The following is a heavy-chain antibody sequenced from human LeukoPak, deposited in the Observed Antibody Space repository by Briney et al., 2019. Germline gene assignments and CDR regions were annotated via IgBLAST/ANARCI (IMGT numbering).Heavy chain of an antibody. CDR1: GGSFIVYY. J-gene: IGHJ4*02. V-gene: IGHV4-34*01. D-gene: IGHD3-10*01. CDR2: INHSVST. CDR3: ARMEYYYGSGSYNY. Sequence: PSETLSLTCAVYGGSFIVYYCSWIRQPPGKGLEWIGEINHSVSTNYNPSLKSRVTISVDTSKNQFSLKLSSVTAADTAVYYCARMEYYYGSGSYNYWGQGTLVTVSS.